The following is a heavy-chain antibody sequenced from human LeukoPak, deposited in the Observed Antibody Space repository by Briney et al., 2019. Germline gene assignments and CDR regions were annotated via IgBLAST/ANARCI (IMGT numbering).Heavy chain of an antibody. Sequence: GGSLRLSCAAPGFTFSSYAMHWVRQAPGKGLEWVAVMSYDGSNKYYADSVKGRFTISRDNSKNTLYLQMNSLRAEDTAVYYCARERLYYYDSSGYTFFDYWGQGTLVTVSS. CDR2: MSYDGSNK. CDR1: GFTFSSYA. J-gene: IGHJ4*02. D-gene: IGHD3-22*01. V-gene: IGHV3-30-3*01. CDR3: ARERLYYYDSSGYTFFDY.